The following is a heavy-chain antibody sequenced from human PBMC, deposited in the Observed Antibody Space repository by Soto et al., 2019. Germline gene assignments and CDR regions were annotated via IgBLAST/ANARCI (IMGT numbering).Heavy chain of an antibody. J-gene: IGHJ4*02. CDR1: VFIFSDFY. CDR3: ASVDAIATNGYYFEY. V-gene: IGHV3-11*01. CDR2: ISGGAGTI. D-gene: IGHD6-13*01. Sequence: VGSLRLSCASSVFIFSDFYMTCIRHSPGKWLEWVSSISGGAGTIYYADSVKGRFTISRDNAKKSLYLQMNSLRAEDTAVYYCASVDAIATNGYYFEYLGQGTLVHGSS.